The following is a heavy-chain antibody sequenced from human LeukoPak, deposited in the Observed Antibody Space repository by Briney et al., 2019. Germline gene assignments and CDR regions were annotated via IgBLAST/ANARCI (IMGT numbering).Heavy chain of an antibody. CDR1: GGSFSGYY. CDR2: INHSGST. V-gene: IGHV4-34*01. J-gene: IGHJ4*02. Sequence: PLETLSLTCAVYGGSFSGYYWSWIRQPPGKGLEWIGEINHSGSTNYNPSLKSRVTISVDTSKNQFSLKLSSVTAADTAVYYCATQNGIQPWPWGSHYFDYWGQGTLVTVSS. CDR3: ATQNGIQPWPWGSHYFDY. D-gene: IGHD5-18*01.